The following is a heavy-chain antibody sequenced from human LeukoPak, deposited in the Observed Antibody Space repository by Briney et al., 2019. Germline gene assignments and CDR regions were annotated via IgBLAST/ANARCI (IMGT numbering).Heavy chain of an antibody. CDR1: GGSFTGYY. CDR3: ARAPLRYFDWLLVPYGMDV. J-gene: IGHJ6*02. Sequence: SETLSLTCAVYGGSFTGYYWSWIRQPPGKGLEWIGEIIHSGSTNYNPSLKSRVTISVDTSKNQFSLKLSSVTAADTAVYYCARAPLRYFDWLLVPYGMDVWGQGTTVTVSS. V-gene: IGHV4-34*12. CDR2: IIHSGST. D-gene: IGHD3-9*01.